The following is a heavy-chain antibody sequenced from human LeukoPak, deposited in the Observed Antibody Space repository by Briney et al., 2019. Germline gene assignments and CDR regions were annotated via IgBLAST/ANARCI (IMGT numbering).Heavy chain of an antibody. J-gene: IGHJ4*02. CDR3: AKAVGSRVYTLFDY. CDR1: GFTFDDYA. CDR2: ISWNGGSI. Sequence: PGGSLRLSCAASGFTFDDYAMHWVRQAPGKGLEWVSGISWNGGSIGYADSVKGRFTISRDNAKNSLYLQMNSLRAGDTALYYCAKAVGSRVYTLFDYWGQGTLVTVSS. D-gene: IGHD2-2*02. V-gene: IGHV3-9*01.